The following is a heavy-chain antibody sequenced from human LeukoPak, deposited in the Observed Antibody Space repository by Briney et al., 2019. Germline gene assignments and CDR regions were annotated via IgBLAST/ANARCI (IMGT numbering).Heavy chain of an antibody. J-gene: IGHJ4*01. CDR1: GFRFSGFA. Sequence: GGSLRLSCAASGFRFSGFAMHWVRQAPGKGLEWVVVIQYDGSANSYAGSVKGRFAISRDNSRDTVYLQMDGLRAEDTAVYYCARDWSRCTSPSCYDGGFDSWGHGTLVTVSS. CDR3: ARDWSRCTSPSCYDGGFDS. CDR2: IQYDGSAN. V-gene: IGHV3-33*01. D-gene: IGHD2-2*01.